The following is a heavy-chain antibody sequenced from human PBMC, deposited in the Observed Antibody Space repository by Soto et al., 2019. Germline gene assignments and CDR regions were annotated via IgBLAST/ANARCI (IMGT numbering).Heavy chain of an antibody. D-gene: IGHD6-19*01. CDR1: GYTFINYY. CDR2: INPNGGST. J-gene: IGHJ3*02. V-gene: IGHV1-46*01. CDR3: AREKWLVRRNDPFDI. Sequence: QVQLVQSGAEVKKPGASVKVSCKASGYTFINYYMHWVRQAPGQGLEWMGIINPNGGSTTYAQKFQGRVTMTRDTSTNTVNMEVSSVRSEDTAVYYCAREKWLVRRNDPFDIWGQGTMVTVSS.